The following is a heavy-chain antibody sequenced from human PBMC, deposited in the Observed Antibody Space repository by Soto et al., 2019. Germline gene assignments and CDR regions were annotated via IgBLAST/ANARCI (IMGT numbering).Heavy chain of an antibody. CDR2: ISTYNGNT. J-gene: IGHJ6*02. V-gene: IGHV1-18*01. D-gene: IGHD3-16*01. CDR3: ARRLGFYYYGVDV. CDR1: GYTFNTYA. Sequence: ASVKVSCKASGYTFNTYAVTWVRQAPGQGLEWMGWISTYNGNTNYAQKLQDRITMTIDTSATTAYLELRGLRFDDTAVYYCARRLGFYYYGVDVWGQGTTVTVSS.